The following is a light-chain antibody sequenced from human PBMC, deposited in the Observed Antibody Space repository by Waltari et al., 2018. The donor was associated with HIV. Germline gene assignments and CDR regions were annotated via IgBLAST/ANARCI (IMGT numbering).Light chain of an antibody. CDR2: EVN. CDR3: CSFAGDMDSQISNYV. V-gene: IGLV2-23*02. CDR1: SHNVGRHHA. Sequence: QSSLTQPTSVSGSLGQYVTIPCTRGSHNVGRHHAVSWYPHPPGKVPKLLIFEVNKRPSGVSSRFFGSKSGNTASLTISRLQSDDEAAYYCCSFAGDMDSQISNYVFGTGTTVTV. J-gene: IGLJ1*01.